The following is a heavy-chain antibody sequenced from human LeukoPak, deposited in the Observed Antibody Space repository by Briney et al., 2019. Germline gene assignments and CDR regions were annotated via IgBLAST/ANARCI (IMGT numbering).Heavy chain of an antibody. V-gene: IGHV1-18*01. J-gene: IGHJ4*02. CDR1: GYTFTSYG. CDR3: ARDTNPPYSSGWPFDY. D-gene: IGHD6-19*01. CDR2: ISAYNGNT. Sequence: ASVKVSCKASGYTFTSYGISWVRQAPGQGLEWMGWISAYNGNTNYAQKLRGRVTMTTDTSTSTAYMELRSLRSDDTAVYYCARDTNPPYSSGWPFDYWGQGTLVTVSS.